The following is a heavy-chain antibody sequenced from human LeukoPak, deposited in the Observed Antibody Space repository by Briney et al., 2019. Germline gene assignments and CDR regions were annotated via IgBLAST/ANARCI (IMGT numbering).Heavy chain of an antibody. D-gene: IGHD3-22*01. J-gene: IGHJ4*02. CDR1: GYSISSGYY. CDR2: IYHSGST. Sequence: SETLSLTCTVSGYSISSGYYWGWIRQPPGKGLEWIGSIYHSGSTYYNPSLKSRVTISVDTSKNQFSPKLSSVTAADTAVYYCARDPGDRYYYDSSGYSANFDYWGQGTLVTVSS. CDR3: ARDPGDRYYYDSSGYSANFDY. V-gene: IGHV4-38-2*02.